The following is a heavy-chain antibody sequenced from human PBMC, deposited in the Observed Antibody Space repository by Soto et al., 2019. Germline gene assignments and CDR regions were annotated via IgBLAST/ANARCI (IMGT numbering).Heavy chain of an antibody. J-gene: IGHJ6*02. V-gene: IGHV2-70*04. CDR2: IDWDDDK. CDR3: ARSMVRGVMDYGMDV. CDR1: GFSLSTSGMR. D-gene: IGHD3-10*01. Sequence: ESGPTLVNPTQTLTLTCTFSGFSLSTSGMRVSWIRQPPGKALEWLARIDWDDDKFYSTSLKTRLTISKDTSKNQVVLTMTNMDPVDTATYYCARSMVRGVMDYGMDVWGQGTTVTVSS.